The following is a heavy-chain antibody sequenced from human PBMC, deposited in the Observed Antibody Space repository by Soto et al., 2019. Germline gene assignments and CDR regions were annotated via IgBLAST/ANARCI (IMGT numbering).Heavy chain of an antibody. CDR1: GGTFTNYA. CDR2: IIPIFGTP. Sequence: GASVKVSCKPSGGTFTNYAFNWVRQAPGQGLEWMGGIIPIFGTPDYAQNFQGRVTITADESTRTASMELSSLRSDDTAVYYCARERSVGYCITTTCPKPFYYYAMDVWGQGTTVTVSS. CDR3: ARERSVGYCITTTCPKPFYYYAMDV. D-gene: IGHD2-2*01. J-gene: IGHJ6*01. V-gene: IGHV1-69*13.